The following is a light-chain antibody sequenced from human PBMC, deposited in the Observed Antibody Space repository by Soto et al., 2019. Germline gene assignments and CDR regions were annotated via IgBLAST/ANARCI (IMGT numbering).Light chain of an antibody. Sequence: QSALTQPASVSGSPGQSITISCTGTSSDVGGYNYVSWYQQHPGKAPKLMIYEVSNRPSGVSNRFSGSKSGTTASLTISGLQAEDEADYYCSSYTRNSTLVFGGGTQLTVL. V-gene: IGLV2-14*01. CDR3: SSYTRNSTLV. J-gene: IGLJ2*01. CDR2: EVS. CDR1: SSDVGGYNY.